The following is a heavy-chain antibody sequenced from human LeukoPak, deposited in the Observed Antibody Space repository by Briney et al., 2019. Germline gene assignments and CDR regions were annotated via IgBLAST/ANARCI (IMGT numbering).Heavy chain of an antibody. D-gene: IGHD3-10*01. J-gene: IGHJ3*02. CDR3: AGVRTPGHAFDI. CDR2: ISAYNGNT. Sequence: ASVKVSCKASGYTFTSYGISWVRQAPGQGLEWMGWISAYNGNTNYAQKLQGRVTMTTDTSTSTAYMELRILRSDDTAVYYCAGVRTPGHAFDIWGQGTIVTVSS. V-gene: IGHV1-18*01. CDR1: GYTFTSYG.